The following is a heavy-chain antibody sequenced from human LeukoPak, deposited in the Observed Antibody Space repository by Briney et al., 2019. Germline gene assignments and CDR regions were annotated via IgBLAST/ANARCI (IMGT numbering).Heavy chain of an antibody. CDR1: GGTFSSYA. J-gene: IGHJ4*02. Sequence: ASVNVSCKASGGTFSSYAISWVRQAPGQGLEWMGGIIPIFGTANYAQKFQGRVTITADEPTSTAYMELSSLRSEDTGVYYCATDYGGNPGFFDYWGQGTLVTVSS. D-gene: IGHD4-23*01. CDR3: ATDYGGNPGFFDY. V-gene: IGHV1-69*13. CDR2: IIPIFGTA.